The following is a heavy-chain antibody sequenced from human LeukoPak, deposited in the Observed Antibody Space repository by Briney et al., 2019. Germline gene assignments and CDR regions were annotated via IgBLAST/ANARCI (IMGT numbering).Heavy chain of an antibody. D-gene: IGHD3-9*01. CDR1: GFTFSSYG. CDR3: ARHRYFDWLPDY. CDR2: IWYDGSNK. J-gene: IGHJ4*02. Sequence: GSLRLSCAASGFTFSSYGMHWVRQAPGKGLEWVAVIWYDGSNKYYADSVKGRFTISRDNSKNTLYLQMNSLRAEDTAVYYCARHRYFDWLPDYWGQGTLVTVSS. V-gene: IGHV3-33*01.